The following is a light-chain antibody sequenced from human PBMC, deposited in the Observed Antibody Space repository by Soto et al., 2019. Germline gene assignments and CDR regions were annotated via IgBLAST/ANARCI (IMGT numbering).Light chain of an antibody. V-gene: IGLV2-11*01. J-gene: IGLJ1*01. CDR2: EVS. CDR1: GSGLGHYNS. CDR3: SSYAGSNSYV. Sequence: QSALTQPRSVSGSPGQSVTISCTGTGSGLGHYNSVSWYQSHPGKAPKLMIYEVSKRPSGVPDRFSGSKSGNTASXXVSXXXXXXEADYYCSSYAGSNSYVFXXXXKAXXL.